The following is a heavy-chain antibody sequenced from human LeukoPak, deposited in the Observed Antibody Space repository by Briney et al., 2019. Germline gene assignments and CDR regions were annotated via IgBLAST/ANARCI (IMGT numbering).Heavy chain of an antibody. Sequence: GGSLRLSCAASGFSFSTFGMHWARRAPGKGLEWVAVIRNDGSKKFYAESVKGRFTISRDNSQNTLYLQMNRLSAEDTAVYYCGRDSLGGDYWGQGTLVTVSS. CDR2: IRNDGSKK. CDR1: GFSFSTFG. V-gene: IGHV3-33*08. D-gene: IGHD3-16*01. CDR3: GRDSLGGDY. J-gene: IGHJ4*02.